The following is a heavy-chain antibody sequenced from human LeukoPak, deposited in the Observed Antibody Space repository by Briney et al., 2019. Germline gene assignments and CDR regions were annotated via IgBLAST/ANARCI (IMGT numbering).Heavy chain of an antibody. D-gene: IGHD4-17*01. Sequence: ASVKVSCKASGYTFTGYYIHWVRQAPGQGLEWMGWINPNSGGTNYAQKFQGRVTMTRDTSISTAYMELSRLRSDDTAVYYCARGDYGDYAVYYYVDVWGKGTTVTISS. J-gene: IGHJ6*03. CDR1: GYTFTGYY. CDR3: ARGDYGDYAVYYYVDV. CDR2: INPNSGGT. V-gene: IGHV1-2*02.